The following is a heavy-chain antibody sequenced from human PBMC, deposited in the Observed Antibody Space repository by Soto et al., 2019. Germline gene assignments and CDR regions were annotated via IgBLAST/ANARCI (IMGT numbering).Heavy chain of an antibody. Sequence: SETLSLTCAVYGGSFSGYYWSWIRQPPGKGLEWIGEINHSGSTNYNPSLKSRVTISVDTSKNQFSLKLGSVTAADTAVYYCARKSGRKLRAYYYYYYMDVWGKGTTVTVSS. D-gene: IGHD3-10*01. J-gene: IGHJ6*03. CDR1: GGSFSGYY. V-gene: IGHV4-34*01. CDR3: ARKSGRKLRAYYYYYYMDV. CDR2: INHSGST.